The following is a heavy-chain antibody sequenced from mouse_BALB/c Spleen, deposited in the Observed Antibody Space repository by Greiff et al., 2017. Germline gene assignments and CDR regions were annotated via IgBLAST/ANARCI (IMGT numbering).Heavy chain of an antibody. Sequence: EVQRVESGGGLVQPGGSRKLSCAASGFTFSDYGMAWVRQAPGKGPEWVAFISNLAYSIYYADTVTGRFTISRENAKNTLYLEMSSLRSEDTAMYYCARGSGYVYYAMDYWGQRASVTVTS. CDR3: ARGSGYVYYAMDY. J-gene: IGHJ4*01. D-gene: IGHD3-1*01. V-gene: IGHV5-15*02. CDR1: GFTFSDYG. CDR2: ISNLAYSI.